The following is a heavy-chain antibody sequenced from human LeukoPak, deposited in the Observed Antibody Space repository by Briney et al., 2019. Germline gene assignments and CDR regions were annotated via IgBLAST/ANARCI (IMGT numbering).Heavy chain of an antibody. J-gene: IGHJ4*02. D-gene: IGHD3-10*01. Sequence: PSETLSLTCAVYGGSFSGYYWSWIRQPPGKGLEWIGKINHSGSTNYNPSLKSRVTISVDTSKNQFSLKLSSVTAADTAVYYCARQRVVTRPVDYWGQGTLVTVSS. V-gene: IGHV4-34*01. CDR3: ARQRVVTRPVDY. CDR1: GGSFSGYY. CDR2: INHSGST.